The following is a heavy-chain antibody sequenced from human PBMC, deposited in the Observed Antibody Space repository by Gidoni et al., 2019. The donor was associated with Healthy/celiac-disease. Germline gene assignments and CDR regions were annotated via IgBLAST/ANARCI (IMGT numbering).Heavy chain of an antibody. D-gene: IGHD3-10*01. Sequence: QVQLQESGPGLVKPSQTLSLTCTLSGGSISSGGYYWSWIRQHPGKGLEWIGYIYYSGSTYYNPSLKSRVTISVDTSKNQCSLKLSSVTAADTAVYYCARADAGAYGSGSYGEDYYYYGMDVWGQGTTVTVSS. J-gene: IGHJ6*02. CDR2: IYYSGST. V-gene: IGHV4-31*03. CDR3: ARADAGAYGSGSYGEDYYYYGMDV. CDR1: GGSISSGGYY.